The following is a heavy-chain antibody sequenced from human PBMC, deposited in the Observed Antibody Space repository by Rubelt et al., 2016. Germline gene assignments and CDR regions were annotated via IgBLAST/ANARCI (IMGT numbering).Heavy chain of an antibody. D-gene: IGHD3-3*01. CDR2: INPSGGST. CDR1: RYY. CDR3: ARWSGVVITAKKAHMDV. V-gene: IGHV1-46*01. Sequence: RYYVHWVRQAPGQGLEWMGIINPSGGSTSYAQKFQGRVTMTRDTSTSTVYMELSSLRSEDTAVYYCARWSGVVITAKKAHMDVWGQGTTDTVSS. J-gene: IGHJ6*02.